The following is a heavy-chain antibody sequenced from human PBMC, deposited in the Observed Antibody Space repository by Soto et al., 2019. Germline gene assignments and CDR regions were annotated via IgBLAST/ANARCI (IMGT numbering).Heavy chain of an antibody. CDR3: ASTLGGFDAFDI. Sequence: GGSLRLSCVASGFTFSSYWMSWVRQAPGKGLEWVANIKQDGSEKYYVDSVKGRFTISRDNAKNSLYLQMNSLRAEDTAVYYCASTLGGFDAFDIWGQGTMVTVSS. V-gene: IGHV3-7*01. CDR2: IKQDGSEK. CDR1: GFTFSSYW. J-gene: IGHJ3*02. D-gene: IGHD3-16*01.